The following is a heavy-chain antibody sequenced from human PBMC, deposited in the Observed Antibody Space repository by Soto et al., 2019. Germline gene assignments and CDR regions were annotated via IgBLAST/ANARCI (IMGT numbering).Heavy chain of an antibody. CDR2: ISGSGGST. CDR3: ANPCITQIIVVPVVVDAFDI. CDR1: WVNFGGLG. D-gene: IGHD2-2*01. J-gene: IGHJ3*02. Sequence: WGSLRLPWAAAWVNFGGLGVSRVRQATRKGPEWVSAISGSGGSTYYADSVKGRFTISRDNSKNTVYLQMNSLRAEDTAVYYCANPCITQIIVVPVVVDAFDIWGQGTMVTVS. V-gene: IGHV3-23*01.